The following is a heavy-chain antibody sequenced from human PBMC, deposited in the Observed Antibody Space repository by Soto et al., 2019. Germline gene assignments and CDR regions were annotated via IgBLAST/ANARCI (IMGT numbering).Heavy chain of an antibody. CDR3: ARDYLRGEFDP. V-gene: IGHV4-31*03. CDR1: GGSISSGGYY. CDR2: IYYSGST. Sequence: PSETLSLTCTVSGGSISSGGYYWSWIRQHPGKGLEWIGYIYYSGSTYYNPSLKSRVTIPVDTSKNQFPLKLSSVTAADTAVYYCARDYLRGEFDPWGQGTLVTVSS. J-gene: IGHJ5*02. D-gene: IGHD3-10*01.